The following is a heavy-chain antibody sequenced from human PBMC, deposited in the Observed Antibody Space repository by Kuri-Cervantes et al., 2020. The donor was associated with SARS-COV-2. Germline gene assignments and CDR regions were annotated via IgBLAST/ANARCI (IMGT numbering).Heavy chain of an antibody. CDR3: ARGMIAVAGRTYYFDY. D-gene: IGHD6-19*01. CDR2: INAGNGNT. J-gene: IGHJ4*02. CDR1: GYTFTSYA. V-gene: IGHV1-3*01. Sequence: ASVKVSCKASGYTFTSYAMHWVRQAPGQRLEWMGWINAGNGNTKYSQKFQGRVTITRDTSASTAYMELSSLRSEDTAVYYFARGMIAVAGRTYYFDYWGQGTLVTVSS.